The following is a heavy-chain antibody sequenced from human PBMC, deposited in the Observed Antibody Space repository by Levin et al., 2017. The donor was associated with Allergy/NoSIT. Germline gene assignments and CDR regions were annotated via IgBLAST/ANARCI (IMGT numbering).Heavy chain of an antibody. CDR1: SDSISSYY. Sequence: SETLSLTCTVSSDSISSYYWSWIRQPAGKALEWIGRISTTGTIHYNPSLKLRVTVSVDTSRNQFSLRLTSVTAADTAVYYCARGNEGGRPVDYWGQGTPVTVSS. V-gene: IGHV4-4*07. CDR2: ISTTGTI. J-gene: IGHJ4*02. D-gene: IGHD1-1*01. CDR3: ARGNEGGRPVDY.